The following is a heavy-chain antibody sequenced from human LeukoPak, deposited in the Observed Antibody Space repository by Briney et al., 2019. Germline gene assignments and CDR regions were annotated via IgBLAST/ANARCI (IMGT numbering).Heavy chain of an antibody. J-gene: IGHJ4*02. CDR1: GGSISSGSYY. V-gene: IGHV4-61*02. D-gene: IGHD6-19*01. Sequence: SETLSLTRTVSGGSISSGSYYWSWLRQPAGKGLEWIGRIYTSGSTNYNPSLKSRVTISVDTSKNQFSLKLSSVTAADTAVYYCASYSGGSGWYGYFDYWGQGTLVTVSS. CDR2: IYTSGST. CDR3: ASYSGGSGWYGYFDY.